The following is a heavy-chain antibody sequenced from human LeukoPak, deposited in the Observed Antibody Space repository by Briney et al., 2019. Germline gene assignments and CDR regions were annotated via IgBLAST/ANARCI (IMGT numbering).Heavy chain of an antibody. Sequence: SETLSLTCTVSGGSISSYYWSWIRQPPGKGLEWIGYIYYSGSTNYNPSLKSRVTISVDTSKNQFSLKLSSVTAADTAVYYCARQEAIFDSSGYFDYWGQGTLVTVSS. D-gene: IGHD3-22*01. V-gene: IGHV4-59*08. CDR2: IYYSGST. CDR1: GGSISSYY. CDR3: ARQEAIFDSSGYFDY. J-gene: IGHJ4*02.